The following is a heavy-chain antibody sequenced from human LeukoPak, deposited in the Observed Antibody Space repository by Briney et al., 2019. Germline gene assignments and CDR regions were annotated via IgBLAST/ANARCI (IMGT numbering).Heavy chain of an antibody. CDR1: GDSVSSSPYY. Sequence: SETLSLTCSVSGDSVSSSPYYWGWIRQPPGKGLEWIGEINHSGSTNYNPSLKSRVTISVDTSKNQFSLKLSSVTAADTAVYYCARVVDVAAAGTGGVDYWGQGTLVTVSS. J-gene: IGHJ4*02. V-gene: IGHV4-39*07. CDR3: ARVVDVAAAGTGGVDY. CDR2: INHSGST. D-gene: IGHD6-13*01.